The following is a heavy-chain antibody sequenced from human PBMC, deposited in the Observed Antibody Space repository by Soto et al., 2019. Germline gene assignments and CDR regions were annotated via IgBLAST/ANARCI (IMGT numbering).Heavy chain of an antibody. V-gene: IGHV4-61*01. J-gene: IGHJ4*02. CDR2: IYYSGST. CDR3: ARGLVEMATIFFDY. Sequence: SETLSLTCTVSGGSVSSGSYYWSWIRQPPGKGLEWIGYIYYSGSTNYNPSLKSRVTISVDTSKNQFSLKLSSVTAADTAVYYCARGLVEMATIFFDYWGKGTLVTVSS. D-gene: IGHD5-12*01. CDR1: GGSVSSGSYY.